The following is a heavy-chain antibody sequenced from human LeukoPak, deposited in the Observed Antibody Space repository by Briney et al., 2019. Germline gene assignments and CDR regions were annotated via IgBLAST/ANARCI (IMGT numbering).Heavy chain of an antibody. CDR1: GGSISSYY. CDR2: IYYSGST. CDR3: AREGSIAAAFYPGYYYYYYMDV. Sequence: SETLSLTCTVSGGSISSYYWSWIRQPPGKGLEWIGYIYYSGSTNYNPSLKSRVTISVDTSKNQFSLKLSSVTAADTAVYYCAREGSIAAAFYPGYYYYYYMDVWGKGTTVTVSS. V-gene: IGHV4-59*01. J-gene: IGHJ6*03. D-gene: IGHD6-13*01.